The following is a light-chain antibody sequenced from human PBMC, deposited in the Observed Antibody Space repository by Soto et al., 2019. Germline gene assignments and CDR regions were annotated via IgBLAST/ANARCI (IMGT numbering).Light chain of an antibody. V-gene: IGLV2-14*01. CDR1: SSDVGGYNY. Sequence: QSDLTQPASVSGSPGQSITISCTGTSSDVGGYNYVSWYQQHPGKAPKLMIYEVSNRPSGVSNRFSGSKSGNTASLTISGLQAEDEADYYCSSYTSSSTSFGTGTKVTVL. CDR2: EVS. CDR3: SSYTSSSTS. J-gene: IGLJ1*01.